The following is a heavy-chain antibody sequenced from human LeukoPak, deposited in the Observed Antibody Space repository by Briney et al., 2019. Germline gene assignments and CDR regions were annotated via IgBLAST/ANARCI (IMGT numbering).Heavy chain of an antibody. D-gene: IGHD3-10*01. CDR1: GFTFSGSA. Sequence: PGGSLRLSCAASGFTFSGSAMHWVRQAPGKGLEWVSGISDRDGSTYYADSVKGRFTISSDNSTNTLYLQMNSLRAEDTAVYYCAKDRGWLLWSSDMGYAFDVWGQGTMVTVSS. J-gene: IGHJ3*01. CDR3: AKDRGWLLWSSDMGYAFDV. CDR2: ISDRDGST. V-gene: IGHV3-23*01.